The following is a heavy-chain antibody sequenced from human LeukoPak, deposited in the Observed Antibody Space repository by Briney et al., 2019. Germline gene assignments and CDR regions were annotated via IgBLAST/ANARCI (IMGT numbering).Heavy chain of an antibody. Sequence: SETLSLTCTVSGGSIRSSAYYWGWIRQPPGEGLEWIAAIDHTVTTYYNPSLQSRVTISVDMSKNQLSLKMSSVTAADTAVYYCAKLGGSDPWGQGTLVTVSS. D-gene: IGHD3-10*01. CDR2: IDHTVTT. CDR1: GGSIRSSAYY. J-gene: IGHJ5*02. CDR3: AKLGGSDP. V-gene: IGHV4-39*07.